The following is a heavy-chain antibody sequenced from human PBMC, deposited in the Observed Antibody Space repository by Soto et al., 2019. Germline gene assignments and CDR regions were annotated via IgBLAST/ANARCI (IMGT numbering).Heavy chain of an antibody. CDR1: GFTFSSYG. CDR2: IWYDGSNK. V-gene: IGHV3-33*01. D-gene: IGHD4-17*01. CDR3: ASDRTTVTTSTSGLVSFDY. J-gene: IGHJ4*02. Sequence: PGGSLRLSCAASGFTFSSYGMHWVRQAPGKGLEWVAVIWYDGSNKYYADSVKGRFTISRDNSKNTLYLQMNSLRAEDTAVYYCASDRTTVTTSTSGLVSFDYWGQGTLVTVSS.